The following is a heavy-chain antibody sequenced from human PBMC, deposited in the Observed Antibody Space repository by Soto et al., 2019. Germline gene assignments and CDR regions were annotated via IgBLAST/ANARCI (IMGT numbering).Heavy chain of an antibody. V-gene: IGHV1-69*12. CDR2: IIPIFGTA. D-gene: IGHD5-18*01. CDR1: GGTFSNYA. CDR3: AIERGGYSYGYPWFDP. J-gene: IGHJ5*02. Sequence: QVQLVQSGAEVKKPGSSVKVSCKASGGTFSNYAVSWVRQAPGQGLEWMGGIIPIFGTANYAQKFQGRVTITADESTSTAYVVLSSLRSDDTAVYYYAIERGGYSYGYPWFDPWGQGTLVTVSS.